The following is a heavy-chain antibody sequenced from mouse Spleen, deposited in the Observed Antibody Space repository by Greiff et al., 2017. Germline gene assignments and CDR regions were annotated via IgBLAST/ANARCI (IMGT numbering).Heavy chain of an antibody. V-gene: IGHV5-12*01. J-gene: IGHJ2*01. CDR1: GFTFSDYY. Sequence: EVKLVESGGGLVQPGGSLKLSCAASGFTFSDYYMYWVRQTPEKRLEWVAYISNGGGSTYYPDTVKGRFTISRDNAKNTLYLQMSRLKSEDTAMYYCARQLVTTRSFDYWGQGTTLTVSS. CDR3: ARQLVTTRSFDY. D-gene: IGHD2-2*01. CDR2: ISNGGGST.